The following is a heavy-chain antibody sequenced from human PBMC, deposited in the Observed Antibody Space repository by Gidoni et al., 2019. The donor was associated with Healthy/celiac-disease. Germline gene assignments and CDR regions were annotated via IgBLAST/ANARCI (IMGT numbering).Heavy chain of an antibody. CDR1: GYTFHSYD. CDR3: ARGYYDSSGFSNWFDP. D-gene: IGHD3-22*01. V-gene: IGHV1-8*01. J-gene: IGHJ5*02. CDR2: MNPNSGNT. Sequence: QVQLVQSGAEVTKPGASVKVSCKASGYTFHSYDINWVRQATGQGLEWMGWMNPNSGNTGYAQKFQGRVTMTRNTSISTAYMELSSLRSEDTAVYYCARGYYDSSGFSNWFDPWGQGTLVTVSS.